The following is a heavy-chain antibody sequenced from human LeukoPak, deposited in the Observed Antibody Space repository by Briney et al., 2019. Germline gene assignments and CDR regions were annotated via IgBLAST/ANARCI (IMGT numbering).Heavy chain of an antibody. V-gene: IGHV1-18*01. D-gene: IGHD6-19*01. CDR2: ISAYNGNT. CDR3: ARDGYSSGWRWFDP. CDR1: GYSFTSYG. J-gene: IGHJ5*02. Sequence: GESLKISCKGSGYSFTSYGISWVRQAPGQGLEWMGWISAYNGNTNYAQKLQGRVTMTTDTSTSTAYMELRSLRSDDTAVYYCARDGYSSGWRWFDPWGQGTLITVSS.